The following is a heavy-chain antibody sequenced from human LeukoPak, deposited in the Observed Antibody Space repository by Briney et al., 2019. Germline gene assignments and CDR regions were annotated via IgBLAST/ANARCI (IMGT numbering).Heavy chain of an antibody. D-gene: IGHD2-15*01. CDR2: IQSDGCSA. Sequence: GGPLRLPCAASGFTHSSYWIHWVRQVPGRGPVWVSRIQSDGCSARYEDSVQGRFTISRDNAKNTLYLQMNSLKAEDAAVYYCTRDQSTISTATYALDVWGQGTAVIVAS. J-gene: IGHJ6*02. V-gene: IGHV3-74*01. CDR1: GFTHSSYW. CDR3: TRDQSTISTATYALDV.